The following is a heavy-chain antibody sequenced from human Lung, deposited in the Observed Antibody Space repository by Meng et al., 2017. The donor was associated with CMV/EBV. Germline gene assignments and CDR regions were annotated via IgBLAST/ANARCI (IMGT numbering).Heavy chain of an antibody. CDR1: GGSISSSSYY. CDR2: IYYSGST. CDR3: ARLSDFWSGYPDLFDY. Sequence: SETLSLXCTVSGGSISSSSYYWGWIRQPPGKGLEWIGSIYYSGSTYYNPSLKSRVTISVDTSKNQFSLKLSSVTAADTAVYYCARLSDFWSGYPDLFDYWGQGXLVTFSS. J-gene: IGHJ4*02. D-gene: IGHD3-3*01. V-gene: IGHV4-39*01.